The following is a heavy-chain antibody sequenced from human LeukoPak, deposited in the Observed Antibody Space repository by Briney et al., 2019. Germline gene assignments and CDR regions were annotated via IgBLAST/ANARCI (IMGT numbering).Heavy chain of an antibody. Sequence: SETLSLTCTVCGDSISSYYWSWIRQPPGKGLEWIGYIYYSGSTNYNPSLKSRVTISVDTSKNQFSLKLSSVTAADTAVYYCARDGGEWLVKGYFDLWGRGTLVTVSS. CDR2: IYYSGST. V-gene: IGHV4-59*01. J-gene: IGHJ2*01. CDR3: ARDGGEWLVKGYFDL. CDR1: GDSISSYY. D-gene: IGHD6-19*01.